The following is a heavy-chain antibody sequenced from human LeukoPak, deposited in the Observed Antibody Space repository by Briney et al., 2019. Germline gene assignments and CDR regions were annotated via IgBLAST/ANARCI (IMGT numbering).Heavy chain of an antibody. V-gene: IGHV3-21*01. CDR1: GFTFSSYS. D-gene: IGHD4-23*01. Sequence: TGGSLRLSCAASGFTFSSYSMNWVRQAPGKGLEWVSSISSSSSYIYYADSVKGRFTISRDNAKNSLYLQMNSLRAEDTAVYYCARGHDYGGPHPEYYFDYWGQGTLVTVSS. J-gene: IGHJ4*02. CDR2: ISSSSSYI. CDR3: ARGHDYGGPHPEYYFDY.